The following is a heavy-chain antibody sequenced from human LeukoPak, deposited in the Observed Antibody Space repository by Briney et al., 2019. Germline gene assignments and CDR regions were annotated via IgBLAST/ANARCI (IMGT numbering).Heavy chain of an antibody. V-gene: IGHV3-74*01. CDR2: INSDGRST. CDR3: AKYLSRALDH. Sequence: GGSLRLSCAASGFTFSSYWMHWVRQAPGKGLVWVSRINSDGRSTSYADSVKGRFTISRDNAKNLVYLQMTNLRVEDAAVYYCAKYLSRALDHWGQGTLVTVSS. D-gene: IGHD2/OR15-2a*01. J-gene: IGHJ4*02. CDR1: GFTFSSYW.